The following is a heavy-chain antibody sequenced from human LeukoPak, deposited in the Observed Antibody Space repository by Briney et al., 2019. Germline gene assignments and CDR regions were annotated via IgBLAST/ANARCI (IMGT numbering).Heavy chain of an antibody. CDR2: VKCKTDGGTK. J-gene: IGHJ4*02. D-gene: IGHD5-12*01. V-gene: IGHV3-15*01. Sequence: GGSLRLSCAASGFTFTNAWMTWVRQAPGEGLEWVGRVKCKTDGGTKDYAAPVKGRFPISRDDSKNTLYLQMNSLTTEDTAVYYCATDTKDMLTTIGALDFWGQGTLVTVSS. CDR1: GFTFTNAW. CDR3: ATDTKDMLTTIGALDF.